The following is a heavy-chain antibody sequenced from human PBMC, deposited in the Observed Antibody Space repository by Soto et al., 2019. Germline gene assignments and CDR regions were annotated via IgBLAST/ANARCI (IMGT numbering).Heavy chain of an antibody. J-gene: IGHJ5*02. CDR2: IYYSGST. Sequence: QLQLQESGPGLVKPSETLSLTCTVSGGSISSSSYYWGWIRQPPGKGLEWIGSIYYSGSTYYNPSLKSRVTISVDTSKSQFSLKLSSVTAADTAVYYCASSSILNWGSRYNWFDPWGQGTLVTVSS. CDR3: ASSSILNWGSRYNWFDP. V-gene: IGHV4-39*01. CDR1: GGSISSSSYY. D-gene: IGHD7-27*01.